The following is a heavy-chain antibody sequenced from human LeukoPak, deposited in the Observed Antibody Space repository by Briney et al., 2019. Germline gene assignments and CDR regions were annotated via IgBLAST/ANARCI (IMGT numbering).Heavy chain of an antibody. CDR3: ARLAIILTGPYYFDY. Sequence: SGTLSLTCAVSGGSISSSNWWSWVRQPPGKGLEWIGEIYHSGSTNHNPSLKSRVTISVDKSKNQFSLKLSSVTAADTAVYYCARLAIILTGPYYFDYWGQGTLVTVSS. CDR2: IYHSGST. V-gene: IGHV4-4*02. CDR1: GGSISSSNW. J-gene: IGHJ4*02. D-gene: IGHD3-9*01.